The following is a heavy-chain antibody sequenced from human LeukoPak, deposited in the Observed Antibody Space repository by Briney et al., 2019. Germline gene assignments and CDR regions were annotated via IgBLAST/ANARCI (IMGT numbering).Heavy chain of an antibody. Sequence: KAGGSLRLSCAASGFTFRAYSLSWVRQAPGKGLEWVSFITGTSGDFLYADSVKGRFTVSRDNAKNTLYLQMDSLTAEDTAVYFCARVAGHYFDYWGQGSLVTVSS. J-gene: IGHJ4*02. D-gene: IGHD3-10*01. CDR3: ARVAGHYFDY. V-gene: IGHV3-21*05. CDR2: ITGTSGDF. CDR1: GFTFRAYS.